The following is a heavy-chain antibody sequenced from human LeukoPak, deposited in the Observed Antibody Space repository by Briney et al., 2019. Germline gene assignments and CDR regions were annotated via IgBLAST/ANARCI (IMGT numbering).Heavy chain of an antibody. CDR2: IYSGGST. D-gene: IGHD2-15*01. CDR3: ANYCSGGSCYSALGYFQH. V-gene: IGHV3-66*01. J-gene: IGHJ1*01. Sequence: GGSLRLSCAASGFTVSSNYVSWVRQAPGKGLEWVSVIYSGGSTYYADSVKGRFTISRDNSKNTLYLQMNSLRAEDTAVYYCANYCSGGSCYSALGYFQHWGQGTLVTVSS. CDR1: GFTVSSNY.